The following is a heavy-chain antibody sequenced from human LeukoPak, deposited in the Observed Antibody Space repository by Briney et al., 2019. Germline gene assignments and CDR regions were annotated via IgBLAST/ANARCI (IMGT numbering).Heavy chain of an antibody. CDR2: INYSGST. Sequence: SETLSLTCTVSGVSISNYYWSWIRQPPGKGLEWIVYINYSGSTTYNPSLKSRVTISVDTSKNQFSLKLTSATAADTAVYYCARQAAANSIDYWGQGTVVTVSS. CDR3: ARQAAANSIDY. CDR1: GVSISNYY. J-gene: IGHJ4*02. D-gene: IGHD2-2*01. V-gene: IGHV4-59*08.